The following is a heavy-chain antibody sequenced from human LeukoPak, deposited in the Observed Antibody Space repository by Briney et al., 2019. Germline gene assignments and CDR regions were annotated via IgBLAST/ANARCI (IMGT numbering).Heavy chain of an antibody. CDR2: IYSDGRT. Sequence: PGGSLRLSCVASGFPFSSYWMTWVRQAPGKGLEWVSVIYSDGRTYYADSVKGRFTISRDNSKNTLYLETNSLRAEDTAVYYCARASIYGDELGAFDIWGQGTMVTVSS. V-gene: IGHV3-53*01. D-gene: IGHD4-17*01. CDR1: GFPFSSYW. J-gene: IGHJ3*02. CDR3: ARASIYGDELGAFDI.